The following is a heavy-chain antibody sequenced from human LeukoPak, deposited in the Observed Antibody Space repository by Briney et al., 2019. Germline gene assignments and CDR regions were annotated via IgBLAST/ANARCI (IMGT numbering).Heavy chain of an antibody. D-gene: IGHD6-19*01. CDR3: AKGGGSGWYCSIH. V-gene: IGHV3-23*01. J-gene: IGHJ4*02. Sequence: HPGGPLRLSCAASGFTFSSYAMSWLRQAPGKGLEGFAAISGSGGSPYYADSGKGRFTISRANSKNSLYLQMNSPTAEATAVYYCAKGGGSGWYCSIHWGQGTLVTVSS. CDR1: GFTFSSYA. CDR2: ISGSGGSP.